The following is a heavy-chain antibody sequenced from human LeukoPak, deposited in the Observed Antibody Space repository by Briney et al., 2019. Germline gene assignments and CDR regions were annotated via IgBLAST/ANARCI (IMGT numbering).Heavy chain of an antibody. V-gene: IGHV3-30*18. CDR2: KSYDGSNK. D-gene: IGHD3-10*01. CDR3: AKSALLWFGEGPDDY. J-gene: IGHJ4*02. CDR1: GFTFSSYG. Sequence: HPGGSLRLSCAASGFTFSSYGMHWVRQAPGKGLEWVAVKSYDGSNKYYADSVKGRFTISRDNSKNTLYLQMNSLRAEDTAVYYCAKSALLWFGEGPDDYWGQGTLVTVSS.